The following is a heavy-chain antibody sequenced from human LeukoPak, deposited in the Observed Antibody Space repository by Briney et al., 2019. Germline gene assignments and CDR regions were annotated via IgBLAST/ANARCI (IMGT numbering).Heavy chain of an antibody. J-gene: IGHJ3*01. CDR1: GDSINSYF. Sequence: SETLSLTCTVSGDSINSYFWTWLRQPPGKGPEWLGYIYSRGTTAYNPSLESRLTMSTDISKNQFSLTLRSVTTADTAVYFCARVTRTHDAFDVWGQPIMVTVSS. D-gene: IGHD2-21*02. CDR2: IYSRGTT. CDR3: ARVTRTHDAFDV. V-gene: IGHV4-59*01.